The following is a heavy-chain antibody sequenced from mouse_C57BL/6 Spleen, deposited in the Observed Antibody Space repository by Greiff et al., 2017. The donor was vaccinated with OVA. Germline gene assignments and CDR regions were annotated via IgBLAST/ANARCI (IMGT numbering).Heavy chain of an antibody. J-gene: IGHJ2*01. D-gene: IGHD3-1*01. Sequence: VQLQQSGTVLARPGASVKMSCKTSGYKCTSYWMHWGKQRPGQGLEWIGAIYPGNSDTSYNQKFKGKAKLTAVTSASTAYMELSSLTNEDSAVYYCTRKNLHGRYFDYWGQGTTLTVSS. CDR1: GYKCTSYW. CDR2: IYPGNSDT. V-gene: IGHV1-5*01. CDR3: TRKNLHGRYFDY.